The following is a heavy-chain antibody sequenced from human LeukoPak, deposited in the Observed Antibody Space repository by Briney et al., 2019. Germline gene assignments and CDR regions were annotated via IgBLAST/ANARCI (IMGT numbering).Heavy chain of an antibody. CDR3: AKSPAGSSWPSIDY. J-gene: IGHJ4*02. Sequence: PGGSLRLSCEASGFTFSNYAMSRVRQAPGKGLECVSPISGSGGSTYYRDSVKGRFTVSRDNSKNTLYLQMNSLRAEDTAVYYCAKSPAGSSWPSIDYWGQGTLVTVSS. CDR1: GFTFSNYA. D-gene: IGHD6-13*01. V-gene: IGHV3-23*01. CDR2: ISGSGGST.